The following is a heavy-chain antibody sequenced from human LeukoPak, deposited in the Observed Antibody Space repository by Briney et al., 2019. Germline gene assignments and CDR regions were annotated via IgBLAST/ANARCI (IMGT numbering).Heavy chain of an antibody. D-gene: IGHD3-22*01. V-gene: IGHV4-31*03. CDR3: AREVGTYYYDSSGYYPNNWFDP. CDR1: GGSIGSGGYY. CDR2: IYYSGST. Sequence: PSETLSLTCTVSGGSIGSGGYYWSWIRQHPGKGLEWIGYIYYSGSTYYNPSLKSRVTISVDTSKNQFSLKLSSVTAADTAVYYCAREVGTYYYDSSGYYPNNWFDPWGQGTLVTVSS. J-gene: IGHJ5*02.